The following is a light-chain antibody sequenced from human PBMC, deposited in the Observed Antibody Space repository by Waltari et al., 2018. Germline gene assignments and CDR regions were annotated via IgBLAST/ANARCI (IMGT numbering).Light chain of an antibody. V-gene: IGKV3-11*01. CDR1: QSVSSH. J-gene: IGKJ1*01. Sequence: EIVLTQSPATLSLSPGERATLSCRASQSVSSHLAWYQHKPGQAPRLLIYDASNRATGIPTRVSGSGSGTDFTLTISSLEPEDFAVYYCQQRSNWPRTFGQGTKVEMK. CDR2: DAS. CDR3: QQRSNWPRT.